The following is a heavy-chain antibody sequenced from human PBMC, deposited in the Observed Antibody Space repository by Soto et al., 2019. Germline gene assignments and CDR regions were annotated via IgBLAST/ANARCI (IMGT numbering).Heavy chain of an antibody. CDR3: ARDLTDYNYEYKFGF. CDR1: GFTFSDFG. Sequence: GGSLRLPCAASGFTFSDFGMHWVRQSPGKGLEWVAVISFEGSSKYFAESVKGRFTISRDDSKNTVYLQMNSLRPEDTAVYFCARDLTDYNYEYKFGFWGQGTLVTVSS. CDR2: ISFEGSSK. J-gene: IGHJ4*02. V-gene: IGHV3-30*03. D-gene: IGHD4-4*01.